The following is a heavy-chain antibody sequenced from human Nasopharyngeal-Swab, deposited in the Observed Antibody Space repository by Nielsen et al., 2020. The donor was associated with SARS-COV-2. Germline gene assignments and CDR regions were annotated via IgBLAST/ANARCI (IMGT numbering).Heavy chain of an antibody. CDR3: TTDYGARPWDGYYYYGMDV. D-gene: IGHD4-17*01. Sequence: GGSLRLSCAASGFTFSNAWMSWVRQAPGKGLEWVGRIKSKTDGGTTDYAAPVKGRFTISRDDSKNTLYLQMNSLKTEDTAVYYCTTDYGARPWDGYYYYGMDVWGQGTTVTVSS. J-gene: IGHJ6*02. CDR2: IKSKTDGGTT. V-gene: IGHV3-15*01. CDR1: GFTFSNAW.